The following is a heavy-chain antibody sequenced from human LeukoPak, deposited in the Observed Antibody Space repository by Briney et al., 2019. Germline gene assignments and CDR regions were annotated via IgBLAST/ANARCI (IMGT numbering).Heavy chain of an antibody. CDR1: GGSISSGGYY. J-gene: IGHJ6*03. CDR2: IYHSGST. V-gene: IGHV4-30-2*01. Sequence: SETLSLTCTVSGGSISSGGYYWSWIRQPPGKGLEWIGYIYHSGSTYYNPSLKSRVTISVDTSKNQFSLKLSSVTAADTAVYYCARGQLVVVPAAMDYYYYYMDVRGKGTTVTVSS. D-gene: IGHD2-2*01. CDR3: ARGQLVVVPAAMDYYYYYMDV.